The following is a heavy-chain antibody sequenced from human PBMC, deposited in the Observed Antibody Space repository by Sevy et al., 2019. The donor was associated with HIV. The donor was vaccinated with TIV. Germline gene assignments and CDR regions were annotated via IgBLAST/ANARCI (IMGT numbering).Heavy chain of an antibody. J-gene: IGHJ4*02. CDR1: GFTFRTYA. Sequence: GGSLRLSCAASGFTFRTYAFHWVRQAPGRGLEWIGLISSNGDNGLYATSVRGRFTISRDNSMNILYLQMTSLTPDDTAVYYSAIGPEWELTSFLSHWGQGTLVTVSS. CDR2: ISSNGDNG. V-gene: IGHV3-30-3*01. D-gene: IGHD1-26*01. CDR3: AIGPEWELTSFLSH.